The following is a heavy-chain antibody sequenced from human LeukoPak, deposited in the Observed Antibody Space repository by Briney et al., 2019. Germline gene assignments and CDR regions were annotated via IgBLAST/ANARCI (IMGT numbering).Heavy chain of an antibody. J-gene: IGHJ4*02. Sequence: PGGSLRLSCAASGFTFSRSWMHCVRQAPGQGLVWISRINDDGSSTSYADSVKGRFTISRDNAKNTLYLQVNSLRAEDTAVCYCARALGSSSDYWGQGTLVTVSS. CDR1: GFTFSRSW. D-gene: IGHD1-26*01. V-gene: IGHV3-74*01. CDR2: INDDGSST. CDR3: ARALGSSSDY.